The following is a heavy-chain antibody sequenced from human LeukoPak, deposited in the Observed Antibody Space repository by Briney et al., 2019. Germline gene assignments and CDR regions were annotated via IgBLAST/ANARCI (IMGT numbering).Heavy chain of an antibody. CDR1: GFTFSSYA. CDR2: ISYDGSNK. V-gene: IGHV3-30-3*01. D-gene: IGHD1-26*01. J-gene: IGHJ4*02. Sequence: AGGSLRLSCAASGFTFSSYAMSWVRQAPGKGLEWVAVISYDGSNKYYADSVKGRFTISRDNSKNTLYLQMNSLRAEDTAVYYCARSVAWVGATRGIDYWGQGTLVTVSS. CDR3: ARSVAWVGATRGIDY.